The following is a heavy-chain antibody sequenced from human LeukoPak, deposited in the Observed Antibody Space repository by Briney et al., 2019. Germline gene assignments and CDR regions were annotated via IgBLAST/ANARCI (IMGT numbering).Heavy chain of an antibody. CDR2: TYYRSKWYN. J-gene: IGHJ5*02. CDR1: GDSVSSNSAA. V-gene: IGHV6-1*01. CDR3: AREQPYFVVVVAAPGHNRFSWFDP. Sequence: SQTLSLTCAISGDSVSSNSAAWNWIRQSPSRGLEWLGRTYYRSKWYNDYAVSVKSRITINPDTSKNQFSLQLNSVTPEDTAVYYRAREQPYFVVVVAAPGHNRFSWFDPWGQGTLVTVSS. D-gene: IGHD2-15*01.